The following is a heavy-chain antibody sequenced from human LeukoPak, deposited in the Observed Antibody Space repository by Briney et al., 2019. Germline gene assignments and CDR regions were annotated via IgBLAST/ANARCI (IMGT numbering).Heavy chain of an antibody. J-gene: IGHJ5*02. D-gene: IGHD6-6*01. V-gene: IGHV3-21*01. CDR3: ASEGAARRNWFDP. CDR2: ISSSSSYI. Sequence: GGSLRLSCAAPGFTFRSYSMNWVRQAPGKGLEWVSSISSSSSYIYYADSVKGRFTISRDNAKNSLYLQMNSLRAEDTAVYYCASEGAARRNWFDPWGQGTLVTVSS. CDR1: GFTFRSYS.